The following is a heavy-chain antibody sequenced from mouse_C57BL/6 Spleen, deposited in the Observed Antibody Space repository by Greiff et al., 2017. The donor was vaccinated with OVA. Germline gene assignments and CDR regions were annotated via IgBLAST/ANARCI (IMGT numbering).Heavy chain of an antibody. CDR3: ARSTNWAWFAY. J-gene: IGHJ3*01. D-gene: IGHD4-1*01. CDR1: GYTFTSYW. V-gene: IGHV1-61*01. CDR2: IYPSDSET. Sequence: QVQLQQPGAELVRPGSSVKLSCKASGYTFTSYWMDWVKQRPGQGLEWIGNIYPSDSETHYNQKFKDKATLTVDKSSSTAYMQLSSLTSEYSAVYYCARSTNWAWFAYWGQGTLVTVSA.